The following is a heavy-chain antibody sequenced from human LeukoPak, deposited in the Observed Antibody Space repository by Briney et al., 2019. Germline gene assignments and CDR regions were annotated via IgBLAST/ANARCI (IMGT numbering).Heavy chain of an antibody. D-gene: IGHD5-18*01. CDR2: INPNSGGS. Sequence: ASVKVSCKTSGYTFNAYYMHWVRQAPGQGLEWMGWINPNSGGSNYAQKFQGRVTMTSDTSINTAYMELSRLISDDTAVYYCAKRIQSAMAMGYWGQGTLVTVSS. CDR3: AKRIQSAMAMGY. J-gene: IGHJ4*02. V-gene: IGHV1-2*02. CDR1: GYTFNAYY.